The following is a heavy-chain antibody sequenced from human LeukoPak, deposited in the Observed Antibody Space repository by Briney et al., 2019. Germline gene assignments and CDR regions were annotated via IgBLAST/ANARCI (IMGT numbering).Heavy chain of an antibody. CDR2: IYYSGST. CDR1: GGSISSSSYY. CDR3: ARTLNDDYDSSGYPIDY. D-gene: IGHD3-22*01. V-gene: IGHV4-39*07. Sequence: PSETLSLTCTVSGGSISSSSYYWGWIRQPPGKGLEWIGSIYYSGSTYYNPSLKSRVTISVDTSKTQFSLKLSSVPAADTAVYYCARTLNDDYDSSGYPIDYWGQGTLVTVSS. J-gene: IGHJ4*02.